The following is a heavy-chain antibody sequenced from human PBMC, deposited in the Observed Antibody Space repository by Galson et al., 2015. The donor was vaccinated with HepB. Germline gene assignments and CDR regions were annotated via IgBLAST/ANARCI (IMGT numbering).Heavy chain of an antibody. D-gene: IGHD6-13*01. V-gene: IGHV3-15*01. Sequence: SLRLSCAASGFTFSNAWMSWVRQAPGKGLEWVGRIKSKTDGGTTDYAAPVKGRFTISRDDSKNTLYLQMNSLKTEDTAVYYCTTRLSGGSSLLDPWGQGTLVTVSS. CDR3: TTRLSGGSSLLDP. CDR1: GFTFSNAW. J-gene: IGHJ5*02. CDR2: IKSKTDGGTT.